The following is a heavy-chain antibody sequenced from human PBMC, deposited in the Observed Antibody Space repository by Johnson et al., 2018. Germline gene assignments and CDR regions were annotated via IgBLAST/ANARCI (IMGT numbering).Heavy chain of an antibody. Sequence: QVQLVESGGGVVQPGRSLRLSCAASGFTFSSYGMHWVRQAPGKGLEWVAVISYDGSNKYYADSVKGRFTISRDNSKNTLYLQMNSLRAEDTAVYYCASDYLFYYYYGMDVWGQGTTVTVSS. V-gene: IGHV3-30*03. J-gene: IGHJ6*02. CDR3: ASDYLFYYYYGMDV. D-gene: IGHD2-21*01. CDR2: ISYDGSNK. CDR1: GFTFSSYG.